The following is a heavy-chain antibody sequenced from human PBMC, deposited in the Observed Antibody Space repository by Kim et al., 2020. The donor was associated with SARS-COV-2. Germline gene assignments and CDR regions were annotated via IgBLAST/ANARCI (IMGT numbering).Heavy chain of an antibody. Sequence: ASVKVSCKASGYTFTSYDINWVRQATGQGLEWMGWMNPNSGNTGYAQKFQGRVTMTRNTSISTAYMELSSLRSEDTAVHYCARGCGYYDFWSGYLDNWFDPWGQGTLVTVSS. V-gene: IGHV1-8*01. CDR2: MNPNSGNT. D-gene: IGHD3-3*01. CDR1: GYTFTSYD. CDR3: ARGCGYYDFWSGYLDNWFDP. J-gene: IGHJ5*02.